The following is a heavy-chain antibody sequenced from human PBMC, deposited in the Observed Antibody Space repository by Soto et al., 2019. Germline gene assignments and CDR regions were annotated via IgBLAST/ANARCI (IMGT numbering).Heavy chain of an antibody. CDR3: AIDVPTNYEYSSDSQEFYD. CDR1: GFTLSSYS. CDR2: ISSSSSYI. Sequence: GWTLRLSCSASGFTLSSYSMNWVRQAPGKGLEWVSSISSSSSYIYYADSVKGRFTISRDNAKNSLYLQMNSLRAEDTAVYYCAIDVPTNYEYSSDSQEFYDRGQVPLVTLAS. D-gene: IGHD3-22*01. V-gene: IGHV3-21*01. J-gene: IGHJ4*02.